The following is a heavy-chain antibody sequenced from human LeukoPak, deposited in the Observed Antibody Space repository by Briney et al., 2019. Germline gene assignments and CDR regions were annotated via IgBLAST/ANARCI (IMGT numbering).Heavy chain of an antibody. D-gene: IGHD2-2*02. Sequence: ASVTVSSTASAYTFTTYYMHWVRQAPGQGLEWMGIINPSGGSTSYTQKFQGRVTITRDTSTSTVYMELSSLRSEDTAVYYCARDFRDRDVPAAISYYGMDVWGQGTTVTVSS. V-gene: IGHV1-46*01. CDR1: AYTFTTYY. J-gene: IGHJ6*02. CDR3: ARDFRDRDVPAAISYYGMDV. CDR2: INPSGGST.